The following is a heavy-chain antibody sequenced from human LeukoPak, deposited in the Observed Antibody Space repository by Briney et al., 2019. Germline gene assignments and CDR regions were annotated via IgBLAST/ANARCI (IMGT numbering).Heavy chain of an antibody. CDR2: ITSNGGSA. J-gene: IGHJ3*01. D-gene: IGHD3-10*01. CDR1: GFTFSSYA. V-gene: IGHV3-64D*06. CDR3: VKGLYNSPPI. Sequence: GGSLRLCRSASGFTFSSYAMYWVRQAPGKGLEYVSTITSNGGSAYYADSVKGRFTISRDNSKNTLYLQMSSLRPEDTALYYCVKGLYNSPPIWGQGTMVTVSS.